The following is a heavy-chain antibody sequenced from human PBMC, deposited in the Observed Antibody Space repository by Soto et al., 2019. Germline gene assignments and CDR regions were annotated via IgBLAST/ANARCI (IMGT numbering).Heavy chain of an antibody. V-gene: IGHV3-30*18. Sequence: QVQLVESGGGVVQPGRSLRLSCAASGFTFSSYGMHWVRQAPGKGLEWVAVISYDGSNKYYADSVKGRFTISRDNSKNTLYLQMSSLRAEDTAVYYWAKDLMALRYSSSSIYFDYWGQGTLVTVSS. CDR3: AKDLMALRYSSSSIYFDY. CDR1: GFTFSSYG. D-gene: IGHD6-6*01. CDR2: ISYDGSNK. J-gene: IGHJ4*02.